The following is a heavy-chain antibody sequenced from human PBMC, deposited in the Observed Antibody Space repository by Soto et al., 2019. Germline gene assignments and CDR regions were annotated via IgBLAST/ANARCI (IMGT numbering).Heavy chain of an antibody. D-gene: IGHD6-19*01. CDR2: IYHSGST. Sequence: SETLSLTCAVSGGSISSGGYSWSWIRQPPGKGLEWIGYIYHSGSTYYNPSLKSRVTISVDRSKNQFSLKLSSVTAADTAVYYCAREGAGFDYWGQGTLVTVSS. CDR3: AREGAGFDY. V-gene: IGHV4-30-2*01. CDR1: GGSISSGGYS. J-gene: IGHJ4*02.